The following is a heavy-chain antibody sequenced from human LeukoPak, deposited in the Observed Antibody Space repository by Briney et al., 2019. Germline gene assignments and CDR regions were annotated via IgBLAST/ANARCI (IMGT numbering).Heavy chain of an antibody. J-gene: IGHJ5*02. CDR2: IYYSGTT. CDR3: TRYYTSSGGFDP. D-gene: IGHD3-10*01. CDR1: GGSIRTIDYY. Sequence: SETLSLTCSVSGGSIRTIDYYWTWIRQQSGKGLEWIGYIYYSGTTYYNPSLKSRVTTSVDTSNNQFFLRLSSVTAADTAVYYCTRYYTSSGGFDPWGQGTLVTVSS. V-gene: IGHV4-31*03.